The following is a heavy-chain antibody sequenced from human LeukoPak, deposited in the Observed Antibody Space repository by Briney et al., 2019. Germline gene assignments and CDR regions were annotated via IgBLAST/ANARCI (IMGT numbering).Heavy chain of an antibody. CDR3: ARNLFVKFSTVTDFKDDY. Sequence: GASVKVSCKASGYTFTGYYMHWVRQAPGQGLEWMGWINPNSGGTNYAQKFQGRVTMTRDTSISTAYMELSRLRSDDTAVYYCARNLFVKFSTVTDFKDDYWGRGTLVTVSS. D-gene: IGHD4-17*01. V-gene: IGHV1-2*02. CDR1: GYTFTGYY. CDR2: INPNSGGT. J-gene: IGHJ4*02.